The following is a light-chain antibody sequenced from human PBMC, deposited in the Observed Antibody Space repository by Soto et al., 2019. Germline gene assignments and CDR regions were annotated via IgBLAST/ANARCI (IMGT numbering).Light chain of an antibody. V-gene: IGLV2-14*01. CDR2: EVI. Sequence: QSALTQPASVSGSPGQSITISCTGTSSDVGKYSYVSWYQQHPAKAPKLMIFEVINRPSGISNRFSGSKSGNTASLTISDLQPEDDADYYCSSFTRDATLIFGGGTKLTVL. CDR1: SSDVGKYSY. J-gene: IGLJ2*01. CDR3: SSFTRDATLI.